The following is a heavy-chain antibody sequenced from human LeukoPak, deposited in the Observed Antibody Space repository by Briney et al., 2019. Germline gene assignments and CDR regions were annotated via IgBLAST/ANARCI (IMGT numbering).Heavy chain of an antibody. CDR2: ISTSGATI. Sequence: GGSLRLSCAASGFTFSGYSMSWVRQAPGKGLEWVSYISTSGATISFADSVKGRFAISRDNAKNSMDLQMNSLRAEDTAVYYCARDLRGYAFDIWGQGTMVTVSS. CDR1: GFTFSGYS. CDR3: ARDLRGYAFDI. J-gene: IGHJ3*02. V-gene: IGHV3-11*04. D-gene: IGHD4-23*01.